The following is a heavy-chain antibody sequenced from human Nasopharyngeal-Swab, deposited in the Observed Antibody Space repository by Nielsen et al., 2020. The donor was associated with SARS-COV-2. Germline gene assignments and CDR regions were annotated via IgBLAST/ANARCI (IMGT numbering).Heavy chain of an antibody. J-gene: IGHJ4*02. Sequence: GESLKISCAASGFTFSSYGMHWVRQAPGKGLEWVSSISSSSSYIYYADSVKGRFTISRDNAKNSLYLQMNSLRAEDTAVYYCARAYGDLDDYWGQGTLVTVSS. D-gene: IGHD4-17*01. CDR1: GFTFSSYG. CDR2: ISSSSSYI. V-gene: IGHV3-21*01. CDR3: ARAYGDLDDY.